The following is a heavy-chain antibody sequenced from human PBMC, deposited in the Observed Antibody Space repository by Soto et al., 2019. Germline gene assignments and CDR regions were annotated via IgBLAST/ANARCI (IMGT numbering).Heavy chain of an antibody. CDR3: ARLEGSGSYYHRHFDY. Sequence: SETLSLTCTVSGGSISSYYWSWIRQPPGKGLEWIGYIYYSGSTNYNPSLKSRVTISVDTSKNQFSLKLSSVTAADTAVYYCARLEGSGSYYHRHFDYWGQGTLVTVSS. CDR1: GGSISSYY. D-gene: IGHD3-10*01. J-gene: IGHJ4*02. CDR2: IYYSGST. V-gene: IGHV4-59*01.